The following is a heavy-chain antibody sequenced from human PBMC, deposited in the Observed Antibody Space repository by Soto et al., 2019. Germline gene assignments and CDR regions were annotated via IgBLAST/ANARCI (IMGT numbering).Heavy chain of an antibody. J-gene: IGHJ3*01. CDR1: GGTFSDYA. CDR2: IIPIFGTT. D-gene: IGHD3-22*01. Sequence: QVQLVQSGAEVKKPGSSVRVSCKASGGTFSDYAITWVRQAPGQGLEWMGGIIPIFGTTNYAQKFQGRVSMTASESTGTAYMELRSLRSEDSAIYYCARDRPYYHDSSGYYSPNAFEVWGQGTMVTVSS. CDR3: ARDRPYYHDSSGYYSPNAFEV. V-gene: IGHV1-69*01.